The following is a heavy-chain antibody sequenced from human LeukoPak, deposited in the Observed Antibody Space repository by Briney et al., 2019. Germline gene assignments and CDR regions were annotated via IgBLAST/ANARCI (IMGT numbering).Heavy chain of an antibody. CDR1: GFIFSTYW. Sequence: GGSLRLSCAASGFIFSTYWMHWVRQVPGKGLVWVAHINSDGSKTFYADSVKGRFTISRDNAKNSLYLQMNSLRAEDTAVYYCARGKTTGYYSPPGYWGQGTLVTVSS. D-gene: IGHD3-9*01. CDR2: INSDGSKT. CDR3: ARGKTTGYYSPPGY. V-gene: IGHV3-74*01. J-gene: IGHJ4*02.